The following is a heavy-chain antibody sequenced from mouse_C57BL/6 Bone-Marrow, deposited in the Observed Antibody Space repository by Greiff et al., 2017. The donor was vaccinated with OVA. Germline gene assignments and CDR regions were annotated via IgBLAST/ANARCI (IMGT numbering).Heavy chain of an antibody. CDR1: GYTFTSYG. D-gene: IGHD1-1*01. V-gene: IGHV1-58*01. CDR2: IYIGNGYT. Sequence: EVKLQESGAELVRPGSSVKMSCKTSGYTFTSYGINWVKQRPGQGLEWIGYIYIGNGYTEYNEKFKGKATLTSDTSSSTAYMQLSSLTSEDSAIYFCARSSYYYGSSYFYWYFDVWGTGTTVTVSS. CDR3: ARSSYYYGSSYFYWYFDV. J-gene: IGHJ1*03.